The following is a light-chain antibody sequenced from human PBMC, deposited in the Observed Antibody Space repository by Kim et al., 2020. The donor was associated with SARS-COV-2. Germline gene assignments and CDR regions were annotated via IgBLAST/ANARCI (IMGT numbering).Light chain of an antibody. CDR1: SSNIVSNT. CDR3: AAWDDSLNGPV. J-gene: IGLJ1*01. CDR2: GNN. V-gene: IGLV1-44*01. Sequence: GQSVTISCYGSSSNIVSNTVNWYQQLPGTAPKLLIYGNNQRPSGVPDRFSGSKSGTSASLAISGLQSEDEADYYCAAWDDSLNGPVFGTGTKVTVL.